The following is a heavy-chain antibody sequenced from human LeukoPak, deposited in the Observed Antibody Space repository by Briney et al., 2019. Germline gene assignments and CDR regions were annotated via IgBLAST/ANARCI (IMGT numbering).Heavy chain of an antibody. D-gene: IGHD3-22*01. CDR1: GYTFTSYG. V-gene: IGHV1-18*01. CDR3: ARVKYDSSGHNWFDP. CDR2: ISAYNGNT. Sequence: ASVKVSCKASGYTFTSYGISWVRQAPGQGLEWMGWISAYNGNTNYAQKLQGRVAMTTDTSTSTAYMELRSLRSDDTAVYYCARVKYDSSGHNWFDPWGQGTLVTVSS. J-gene: IGHJ5*02.